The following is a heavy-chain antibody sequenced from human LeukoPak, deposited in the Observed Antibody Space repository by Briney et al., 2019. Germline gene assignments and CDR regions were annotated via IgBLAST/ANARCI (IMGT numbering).Heavy chain of an antibody. Sequence: SVKVSCKASGGTFSSYAISWVRQAPGQGLEWMGGIIPIFGTANYAQKFQGRVTITADESTSTAYMELSSLGSEDTAVYYCATSAPGTVAGTRDLDYWGQGTLVTVSS. V-gene: IGHV1-69*13. CDR2: IIPIFGTA. CDR3: ATSAPGTVAGTRDLDY. D-gene: IGHD6-19*01. J-gene: IGHJ4*02. CDR1: GGTFSSYA.